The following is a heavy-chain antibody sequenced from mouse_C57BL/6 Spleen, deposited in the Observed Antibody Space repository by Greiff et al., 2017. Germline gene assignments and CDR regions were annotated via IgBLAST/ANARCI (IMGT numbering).Heavy chain of an antibody. J-gene: IGHJ1*03. V-gene: IGHV1-80*01. CDR2: IYPGDGDT. Sequence: VKLMESGAELVKPGASVKISCKASGYAFSSYWMNWVKQRPGKGLEWIGQIYPGDGDTNYNGKFKGKATLTADKSSSTAYMQLSSLTSEDSAVYFCARSGGDWYFDVWGTGTTVTVAS. D-gene: IGHD4-1*01. CDR3: ARSGGDWYFDV. CDR1: GYAFSSYW.